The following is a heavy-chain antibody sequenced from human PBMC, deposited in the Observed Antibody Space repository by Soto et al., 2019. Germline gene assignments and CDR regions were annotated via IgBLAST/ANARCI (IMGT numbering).Heavy chain of an antibody. V-gene: IGHV3-23*01. CDR1: GFTFSSYA. D-gene: IGHD3-10*01. CDR3: AKAPTNYGSGSYYYY. J-gene: IGHJ4*02. CDR2: ISGSGGST. Sequence: EVQLLESGGGLVQPGGSLRLSFAASGFTFSSYAMSWVRQAPGKGLEWVSAISGSGGSTYYADSVKGRFTISRDNSKNTLYLQMNSLRAEDTAVYYCAKAPTNYGSGSYYYYWGQGTLVTVSS.